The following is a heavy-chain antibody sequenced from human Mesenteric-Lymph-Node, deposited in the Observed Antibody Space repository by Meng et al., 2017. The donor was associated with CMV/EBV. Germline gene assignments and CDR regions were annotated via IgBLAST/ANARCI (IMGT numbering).Heavy chain of an antibody. D-gene: IGHD5-12*01. CDR1: RYTFTGYY. J-gene: IGHJ5*02. CDR3: ACGGFGGYGEGFDP. CDR2: INPGGGSS. V-gene: IGHV1-2*02. Sequence: ASRYTFTGYYMHWVPQAPGHGLEGMRWINPGGGSSDYAQKFRGRITMTRDTSISTAYMELTTLRSDDTAVYYCACGGFGGYGEGFDPWGQGTLVTVSS.